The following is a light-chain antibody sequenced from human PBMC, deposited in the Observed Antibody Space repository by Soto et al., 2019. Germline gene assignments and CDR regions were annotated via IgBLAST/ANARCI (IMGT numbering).Light chain of an antibody. CDR2: GNS. Sequence: LTQPPTVSADPGPRVIISCTWSRSNIGAVYDVHGYQQLPGTAPNLLIYGNSNRPSGVPDRFSGSKSGTSASLAITGLQAEDEADYYCQSYDSSLSAVFGTGTKVTVL. CDR3: QSYDSSLSAV. CDR1: RSNIGAVYD. V-gene: IGLV1-40*02. J-gene: IGLJ1*01.